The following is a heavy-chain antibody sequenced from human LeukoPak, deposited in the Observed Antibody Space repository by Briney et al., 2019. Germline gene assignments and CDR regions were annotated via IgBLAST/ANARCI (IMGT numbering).Heavy chain of an antibody. CDR1: GFTFSSYS. CDR3: ARGEVGYCSRTTCYGFDH. V-gene: IGHV3-72*01. J-gene: IGHJ4*02. CDR2: SRNKANSHTT. D-gene: IGHD2-2*01. Sequence: PGGSLRLSCAASGFTFSSYSMNWVRQAPGKGLEWVGRSRNKANSHTTEYAASVKGRFTISRDDSKNSLYLQMNSLKTEDTAVYYCARGEVGYCSRTTCYGFDHWGQGSLVTVSS.